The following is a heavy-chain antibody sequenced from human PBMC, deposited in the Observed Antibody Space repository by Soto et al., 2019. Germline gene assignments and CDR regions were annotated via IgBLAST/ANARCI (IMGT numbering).Heavy chain of an antibody. CDR1: GFTFSSYG. Sequence: QVQLVESGGGVVQPGRSLRLSCAASGFTFSSYGMHWVRQAPGKGLEWVAIISYDGSNTYYADSVKGRFTISRDNFKNTLNLQMNSLRAEDTSVYYCAKEGGLSGSYYISISYYFDDWGQGTLVTVSS. CDR3: AKEGGLSGSYYISISYYFDD. D-gene: IGHD1-26*01. V-gene: IGHV3-30*18. CDR2: ISYDGSNT. J-gene: IGHJ4*02.